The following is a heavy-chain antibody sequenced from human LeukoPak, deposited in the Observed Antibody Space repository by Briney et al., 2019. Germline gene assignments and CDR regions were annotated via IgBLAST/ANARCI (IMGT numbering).Heavy chain of an antibody. V-gene: IGHV3-15*01. D-gene: IGHD3-22*01. Sequence: PGGALRLSCVASGFTFSNAWMYWVRQGPGKGLEWVGRIKSKSAGGTTDYAAPVKGRFTSSRDDSKNTLYMQMNSLKTEDTAVYYCTDRQNYWGQGTLVTV. J-gene: IGHJ4*02. CDR3: TDRQNY. CDR2: IKSKSAGGTT. CDR1: GFTFSNAW.